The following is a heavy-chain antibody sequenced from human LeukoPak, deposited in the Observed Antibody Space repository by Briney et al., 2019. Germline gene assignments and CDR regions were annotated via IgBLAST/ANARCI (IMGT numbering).Heavy chain of an antibody. CDR2: INSDGSST. CDR1: GFTFSSYW. CDR3: ARGYYGDYFFDY. J-gene: IGHJ4*02. V-gene: IGHV3-74*01. D-gene: IGHD4-17*01. Sequence: PGGSLRLSCAASGFTFSSYWMHWVRQAPGKWQVWVSRINSDGSSTSYADSVKGRFTISRDNARNTLYLQMNSLRAEDTAVYYCARGYYGDYFFDYWGQGTLVTVSS.